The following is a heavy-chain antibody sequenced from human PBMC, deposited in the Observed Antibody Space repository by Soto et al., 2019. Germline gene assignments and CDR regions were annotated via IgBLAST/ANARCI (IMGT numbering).Heavy chain of an antibody. D-gene: IGHD6-6*01. CDR2: ISSSGNTV. CDR1: GFTFSTYS. J-gene: IGHJ4*02. V-gene: IGHV3-48*02. CDR3: ARESLLSSSGYFDY. Sequence: VSLRLSCAASGFTFSTYSLNWVRQAPGKGLEWVSYISSSGNTVYYADSVKGRFTISRDNAKNSLFLEMDYLRDEDTSVYYCARESLLSSSGYFDYWGQGILVTVSS.